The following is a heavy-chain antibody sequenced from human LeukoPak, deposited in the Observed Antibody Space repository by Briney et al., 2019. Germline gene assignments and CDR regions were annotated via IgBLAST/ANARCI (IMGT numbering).Heavy chain of an antibody. V-gene: IGHV7-4-1*02. Sequence: ASVKVSCKASGYTFTSYAVNWVRQAPGQGLEWMGWINTNTGNPTYAQGFTRRFVFSLDTSVSTAYLQISSLKAEDTAVYYCARDLAVTTSPSRYDYWGQGTLVTVSS. CDR2: INTNTGNP. CDR1: GYTFTSYA. J-gene: IGHJ4*02. CDR3: ARDLAVTTSPSRYDY. D-gene: IGHD4-17*01.